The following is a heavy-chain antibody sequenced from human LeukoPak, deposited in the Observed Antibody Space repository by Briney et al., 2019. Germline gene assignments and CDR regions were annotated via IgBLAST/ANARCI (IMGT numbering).Heavy chain of an antibody. D-gene: IGHD3-10*01. CDR1: GGSKSSGSDY. J-gene: IGHJ4*02. CDR2: IYTSGST. CDR3: ARESGEVREIIIKE. Sequence: SETLSLTCTVSGGSKSSGSDYWSWIRQPAGKGLEWIGRIYTSGSTNYNPSLNSRVAISVDTSKNQFSLKLSSVTAADTAVYYCARESGEVREIIIKEWGQGTLVTVSS. V-gene: IGHV4-61*02.